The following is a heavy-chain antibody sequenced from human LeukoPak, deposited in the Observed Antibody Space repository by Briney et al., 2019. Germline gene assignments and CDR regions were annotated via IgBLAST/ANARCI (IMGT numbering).Heavy chain of an antibody. J-gene: IGHJ3*02. CDR2: INPYSGDT. V-gene: IGHV1-2*02. CDR1: GYTFTGYY. D-gene: IGHD3-22*01. CDR3: ARDFHRRNYDSSGYYTAFDI. Sequence: ASVKVSCKASGYTFTGYYVHWVRQAPGQGLEWMGWINPYSGDTNYAQKFQGRVTMTRDTSISTAYMELSSLKSDDTAVYYCARDFHRRNYDSSGYYTAFDIWGQGTMVTVSS.